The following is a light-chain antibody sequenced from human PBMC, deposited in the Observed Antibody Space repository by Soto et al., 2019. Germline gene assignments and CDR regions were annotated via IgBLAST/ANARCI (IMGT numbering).Light chain of an antibody. CDR3: QQYNDNWT. J-gene: IGKJ1*01. Sequence: DVQMTQSPSTLSASVGDRVTITCRASRSISSWLAWYQQKPGKAPKLLIYMASTLQSGVPSRFSGSGSGTEFTLDISSLQHDDSTTYYCQQYNDNWTFGQGTKIEIK. CDR2: MAS. CDR1: RSISSW. V-gene: IGKV1-5*03.